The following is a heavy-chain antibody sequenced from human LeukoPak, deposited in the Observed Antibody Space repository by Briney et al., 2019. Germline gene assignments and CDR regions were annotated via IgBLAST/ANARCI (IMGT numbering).Heavy chain of an antibody. CDR1: GYTFTSYD. J-gene: IGHJ6*03. CDR2: MNPNSGNT. V-gene: IGHV1-8*03. D-gene: IGHD3-9*01. CDR3: ARGNIRQHYDILTGPFEIYCYYYMDV. Sequence: ASVKVSCKASGYTFTSYDINWVRQATGQGLEWMGWMNPNSGNTGYAQKFQGRVTITRNTSISTAYMELSSLRSEDTAVYYCARGNIRQHYDILTGPFEIYCYYYMDVWGKGTTVTVSS.